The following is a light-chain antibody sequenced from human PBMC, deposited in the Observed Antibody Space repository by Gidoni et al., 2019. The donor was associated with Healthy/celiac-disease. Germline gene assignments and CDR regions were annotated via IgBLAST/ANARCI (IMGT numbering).Light chain of an antibody. J-gene: IGKJ5*01. CDR1: QSVSSSY. V-gene: IGKV3-20*01. Sequence: ESVLTQSPGTLSLSPWERATLSCSASQSVSSSYLAWYQQKPGQSPRLLIYGAPSRATGIPARFSGSGSGTDFTLTISRLETEDFAVYYCQQYGSSAITFGQGTRLEIK. CDR2: GAP. CDR3: QQYGSSAIT.